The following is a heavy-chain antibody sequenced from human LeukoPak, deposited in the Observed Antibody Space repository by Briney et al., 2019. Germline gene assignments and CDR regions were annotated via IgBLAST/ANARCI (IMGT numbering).Heavy chain of an antibody. CDR2: IIPIFGTA. V-gene: IGHV1-69*05. CDR3: ARVSTYYYDSSGSRYWFDP. CDR1: GGTFSSYA. Sequence: SVKVSCKASGGTFSSYAISWVRQAPGQGLEWMGGIIPIFGTANYAQKFQGRVTITTDESTSTAYMELSSLRSEDTAVYYCARVSTYYYDSSGSRYWFDPWGQGTLVAVSS. D-gene: IGHD3-22*01. J-gene: IGHJ5*02.